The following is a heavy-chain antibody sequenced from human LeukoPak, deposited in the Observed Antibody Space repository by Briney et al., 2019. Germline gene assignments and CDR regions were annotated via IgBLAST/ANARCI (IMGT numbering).Heavy chain of an antibody. CDR2: IYYSGST. CDR3: ARRNDYRIDY. V-gene: IGHV4-59*01. D-gene: IGHD4-11*01. CDR1: GGSFSTYY. J-gene: IGHJ4*02. Sequence: SETLFLTCTVSGGSFSTYYWSWIRQPPGKGLEWIGYIYYSGSTNYNPSLKSRVTISVDTSKNQFSLKPSSVTAADTAVYYRARRNDYRIDYWGQGTLVTVSS.